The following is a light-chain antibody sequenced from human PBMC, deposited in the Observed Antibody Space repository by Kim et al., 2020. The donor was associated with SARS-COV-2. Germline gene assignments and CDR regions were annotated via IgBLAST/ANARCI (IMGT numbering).Light chain of an antibody. CDR3: QQRSNWPPV. CDR2: DAS. J-gene: IGKJ4*01. CDR1: QSVSSS. Sequence: SPGERATLSCRASQSVSSSLAWYQQKPGQAPRLLIYDASNRATGIPARFSGSGSGTDFTLTISSLEPEDFAVYYCQQRSNWPPVFGGGTKVDIK. V-gene: IGKV3-11*01.